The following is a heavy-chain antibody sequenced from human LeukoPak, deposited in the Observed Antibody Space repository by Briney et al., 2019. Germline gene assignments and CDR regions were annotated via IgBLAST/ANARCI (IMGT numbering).Heavy chain of an antibody. CDR3: ARDASGYVGYFDY. J-gene: IGHJ4*02. V-gene: IGHV1-46*01. CDR2: INPSDGST. Sequence: ASVKVSCKASGYTFTSYYMHWVRQAPGQGLEWMGIINPSDGSTSYAQKFQGRVTITRDTSTSTVYMELSSLRSEDTAVYYCARDASGYVGYFDYWGQGTLVTVSS. D-gene: IGHD5-12*01. CDR1: GYTFTSYY.